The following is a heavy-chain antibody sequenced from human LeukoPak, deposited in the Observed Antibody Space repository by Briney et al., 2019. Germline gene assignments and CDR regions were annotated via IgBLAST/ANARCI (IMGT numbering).Heavy chain of an antibody. CDR1: GGSISSGGYY. J-gene: IGHJ4*02. CDR2: IYYSGST. Sequence: SETLSLTCTVSGGSISSGGYYWSWIRQHPGKGLEWIGYIYYSGSTYYNPSLKSRVTISVDTSKNQFSLKLSSVTAADTAVYYCAREASNSWYGLIYFDYWGQGTLVTVSS. V-gene: IGHV4-31*03. D-gene: IGHD6-13*01. CDR3: AREASNSWYGLIYFDY.